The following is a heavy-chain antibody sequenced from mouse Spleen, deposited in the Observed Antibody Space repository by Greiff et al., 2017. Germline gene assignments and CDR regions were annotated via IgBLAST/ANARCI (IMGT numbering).Heavy chain of an antibody. Sequence: QVQLQQSGAELVRPGTSVKMSCKASGYTFTNYWIGWAKQRPGHGLEWIGDIYPGGGYTNYNEKFKGKATLTADKSSSTAYMQFSSLTSEDSAIYYCARMAIDGYYWLAYGGQGTLVTFSA. CDR1: GYTFTNYW. J-gene: IGHJ3*01. CDR3: ARMAIDGYYWLAY. V-gene: IGHV1-63*01. D-gene: IGHD2-3*01. CDR2: IYPGGGYT.